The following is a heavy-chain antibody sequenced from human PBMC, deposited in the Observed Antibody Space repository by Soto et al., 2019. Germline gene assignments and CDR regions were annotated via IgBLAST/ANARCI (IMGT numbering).Heavy chain of an antibody. CDR2: IKSNTDGGTP. CDR1: GFTFSNAW. V-gene: IGHV3-15*01. J-gene: IGHJ4*02. D-gene: IGHD2-15*01. Sequence: EVQLVESGGGLVKPGGSLRLSCAASGFTFSNAWMSWVRQAPGKGLEWVGRIKSNTDGGTPDYAAPVKGRFTILRDDSNNEMYLNIYSLKTDGTAVYYCTTDDIAVVIARVLNYFDYWGQGTLVTVSS. CDR3: TTDDIAVVIARVLNYFDY.